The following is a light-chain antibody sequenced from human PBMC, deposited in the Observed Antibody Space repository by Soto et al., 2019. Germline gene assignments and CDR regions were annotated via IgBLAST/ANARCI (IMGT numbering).Light chain of an antibody. J-gene: IGKJ1*01. Sequence: EIVMTQSPATLSVSPGERVTLSCRASQSVDSNLAWYQHKPGQAPRLLIFGASTRATGIPARFSGSGSGTEFTLTISSLQSEDFAIYYCQQYNNWPRTFGQGTKVEIK. V-gene: IGKV3-15*01. CDR1: QSVDSN. CDR2: GAS. CDR3: QQYNNWPRT.